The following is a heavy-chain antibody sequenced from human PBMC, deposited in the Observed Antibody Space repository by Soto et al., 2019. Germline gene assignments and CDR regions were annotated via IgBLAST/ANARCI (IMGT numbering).Heavy chain of an antibody. CDR2: IRSKAYGGTT. Sequence: PGGSLRLSCTASGFTFGDYAMSWFRQAPGKGLEWVGFIRSKAYGGTTEYAASVKGRFTISRDDSKSIAYRQMNSRKTEDTAVYYCTRVLGGDYGDYRRLVECFDYWGQGTLVTVSS. D-gene: IGHD4-17*01. J-gene: IGHJ4*02. CDR3: TRVLGGDYGDYRRLVECFDY. V-gene: IGHV3-49*03. CDR1: GFTFGDYA.